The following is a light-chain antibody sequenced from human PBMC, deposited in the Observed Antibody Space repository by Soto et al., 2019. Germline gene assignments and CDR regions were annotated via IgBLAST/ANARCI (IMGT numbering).Light chain of an antibody. CDR3: QQYYSNPPLFT. CDR2: WAS. V-gene: IGKV4-1*01. Sequence: DIVMTQSPDSLSVSLGERATINCKSSQIVFYSPNNKNYLAWYQQKPGQPPKLLLSWASTRESGVPDRFSGSGSGTDFALTISSLQAEDVAVYYCQQYYSNPPLFTFGPGTKV. J-gene: IGKJ3*01. CDR1: QIVFYSPNNKNY.